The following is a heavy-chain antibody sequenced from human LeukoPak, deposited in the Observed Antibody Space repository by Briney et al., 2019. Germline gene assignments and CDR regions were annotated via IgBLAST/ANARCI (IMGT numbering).Heavy chain of an antibody. Sequence: SETLSLTCTVSGGSISSGDYYWSWIRQPPGKGLEWIGYIYYSGSTYYNPSLKSRVTISVDTSKNQFSLKLSSVTAADTAVYYCARVSLGYYDSSGYVDYWGQGTLVTVSS. CDR2: IYYSGST. D-gene: IGHD3-22*01. CDR3: ARVSLGYYDSSGYVDY. CDR1: GGSISSGDYY. J-gene: IGHJ4*02. V-gene: IGHV4-30-4*01.